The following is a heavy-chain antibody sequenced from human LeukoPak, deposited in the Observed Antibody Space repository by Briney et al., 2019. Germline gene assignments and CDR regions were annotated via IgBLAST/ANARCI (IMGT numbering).Heavy chain of an antibody. D-gene: IGHD6-13*01. J-gene: IGHJ4*02. CDR3: AKTGGGSWNYFDY. V-gene: IGHV3-30*04. CDR1: GFTFSSYA. CDR2: ISYDGSNK. Sequence: GGSLRLSCAASGFTFSSYAMHWVRQAPGKGLEWVAVISYDGSNKYYADSVKGRFTISRDNSKNTLYLQMNSLRAEDTAVYYCAKTGGGSWNYFDYWGQGTLVTVSS.